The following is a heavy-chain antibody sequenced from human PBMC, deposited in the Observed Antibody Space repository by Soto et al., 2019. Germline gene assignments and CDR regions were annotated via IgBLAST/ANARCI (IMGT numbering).Heavy chain of an antibody. J-gene: IGHJ4*02. Sequence: EVQLLEAGRGLVQPGESLRLSCAASGFTFRNYGMSWVRQAPGKGLEWLSAIIGIGDTAYYADSVRGRFTISRDNSKNTLYLQLNDLGVEDTAIYYCAKDYDYGDSLPFDYWGQGTLVTVSS. D-gene: IGHD4-17*01. CDR2: IIGIGDTA. CDR3: AKDYDYGDSLPFDY. V-gene: IGHV3-23*01. CDR1: GFTFRNYG.